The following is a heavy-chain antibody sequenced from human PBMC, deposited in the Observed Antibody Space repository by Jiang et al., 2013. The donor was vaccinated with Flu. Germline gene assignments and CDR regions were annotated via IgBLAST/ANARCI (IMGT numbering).Heavy chain of an antibody. D-gene: IGHD1-26*01. J-gene: IGHJ4*02. CDR1: GFSLSTRGEC. V-gene: IGHV2-70*16. CDR2: IDWDDRK. Sequence: KPTQTLTLTCTFSGFSLSTRGECLSWIRQPPGKALEWLARIDWDDRKFYSTSLKARLTISKDTSKNQVVLTMTNVDPADTGTYYCARSRYSGSFPVDYWGQGTVVTVSS. CDR3: ARSRYSGSFPVDY.